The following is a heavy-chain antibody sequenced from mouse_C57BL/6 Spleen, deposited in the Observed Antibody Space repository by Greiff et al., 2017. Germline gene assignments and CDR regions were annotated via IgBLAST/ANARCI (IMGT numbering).Heavy chain of an antibody. CDR1: GYTFTSYW. D-gene: IGHD1-1*01. CDR3: ARSTALATRSFDV. J-gene: IGHJ1*03. V-gene: IGHV1-72*01. CDR2: IDPSSGGT. Sequence: QVQLQQPGAELVKPGASVKLSCKASGYTFTSYWMHWVKQRPGRGLEWIGRIDPSSGGTKYNEKFKSKATLTVDKPSSTAYMQLSSLTSEDSAVYYCARSTALATRSFDVWGTGTTVTVSS.